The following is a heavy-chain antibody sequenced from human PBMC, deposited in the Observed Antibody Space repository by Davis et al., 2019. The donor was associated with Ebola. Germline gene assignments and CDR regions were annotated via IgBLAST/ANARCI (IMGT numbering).Heavy chain of an antibody. V-gene: IGHV3-21*05. Sequence: GGSLRLSCAASGFTFSSYEMNWVRQAPGKGLEWVSYISSSSSYIYYADSVKGRFTISRDNAKNSLYLQMNSLRAEDTAVYYCARDRRSSGWSGDYFDYGGKGTLVTVSS. D-gene: IGHD6-19*01. CDR1: GFTFSSYE. J-gene: IGHJ4*02. CDR2: ISSSSSYI. CDR3: ARDRRSSGWSGDYFDY.